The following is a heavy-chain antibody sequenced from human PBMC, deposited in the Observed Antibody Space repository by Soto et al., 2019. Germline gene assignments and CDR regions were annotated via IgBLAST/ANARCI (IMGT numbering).Heavy chain of an antibody. J-gene: IGHJ4*02. CDR1: CFSFSDSA. CDR3: AKEDTASGALDY. CDR2: ISDSGATT. V-gene: IGHV3-23*01. Sequence: SLRLSCAASCFSFSDSAMSWVRQAPGKGLEWVSGISDSGATTYYADSVRGRFTIPRDNSKNTFSLQMKDLRAEDSATYYCAKEDTASGALDYWGQGTLVTVSS. D-gene: IGHD6-19*01.